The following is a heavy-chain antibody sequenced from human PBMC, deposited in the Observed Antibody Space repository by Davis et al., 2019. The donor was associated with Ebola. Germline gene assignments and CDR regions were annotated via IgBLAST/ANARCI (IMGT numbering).Heavy chain of an antibody. Sequence: GESLKISCAASGFTFSSYSMNWVRQAPGKGLEGVSYISSSSRTIYYADSVKGRFTISRDNAKNSLYLQMNSLRVEDTAVYYCARGGVAYSDLDYWGQGTLVAVSS. CDR1: GFTFSSYS. D-gene: IGHD2-21*01. J-gene: IGHJ4*02. V-gene: IGHV3-48*01. CDR3: ARGGVAYSDLDY. CDR2: ISSSSRTI.